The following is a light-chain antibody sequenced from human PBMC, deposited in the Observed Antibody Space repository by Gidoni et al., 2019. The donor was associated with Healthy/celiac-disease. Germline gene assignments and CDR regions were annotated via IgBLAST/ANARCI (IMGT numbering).Light chain of an antibody. V-gene: IGKV3-20*01. Sequence: EIGLTQSPGTLSLSPGERATLSCRASQSVSSSYLAWYQQKPGQAPRLLIYGASSRAPGIPDSCSGSGSGTDFPLTISRLEPEDFAVYYCQQYGSSPLTFGGGTKVEIK. CDR2: GAS. CDR1: QSVSSSY. J-gene: IGKJ4*01. CDR3: QQYGSSPLT.